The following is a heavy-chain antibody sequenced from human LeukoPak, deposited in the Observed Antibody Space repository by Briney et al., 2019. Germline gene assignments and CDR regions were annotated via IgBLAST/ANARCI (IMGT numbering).Heavy chain of an antibody. CDR2: LHYSGGA. J-gene: IGHJ4*02. CDR3: ARVGSGSSYYFDY. CDR1: GGSLNNVK. V-gene: IGHV4-59*01. D-gene: IGHD3-10*01. Sequence: SETLSLTCTVSGGSLNNVKWSWLRQPPGRGLEWIGYLHYSGGADYNPSLKGRVSMSVDTSKSQFSLKLNSVTAADTAVYSCARVGSGSSYYFDYWGQGILVTVSS.